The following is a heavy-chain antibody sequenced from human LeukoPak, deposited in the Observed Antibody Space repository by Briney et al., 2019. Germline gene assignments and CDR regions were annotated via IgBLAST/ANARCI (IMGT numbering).Heavy chain of an antibody. CDR3: ARLSPYYDMDV. CDR2: ISNTGRSR. Sequence: GGSLRLSCAASGFNFYDYYLTWIRQSPGKGLEWVSFISNTGRSRYFADSVKGRFTISRDNTRNSLYLQLNSLRAEDMGVYYCARLSPYYDMDVWGKGTTVAVSS. CDR1: GFNFYDYY. V-gene: IGHV3-11*04. J-gene: IGHJ6*03.